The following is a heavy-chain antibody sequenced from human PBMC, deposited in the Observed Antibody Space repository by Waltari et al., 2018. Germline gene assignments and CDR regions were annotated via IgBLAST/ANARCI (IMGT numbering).Heavy chain of an antibody. CDR2: INAGNGNT. V-gene: IGHV1-3*01. D-gene: IGHD6-19*01. Sequence: QVQLVQSGAEVKKHGASVKVSCKASGYTFTSYAMHWVRQAPGQRLEWMGWINAGNGNTKYSQKFQGRVTITRDTSASTAYMELSSLRSEDTAVYYCARQKKVAGTLNWFDPWGQGTLVTVSS. CDR3: ARQKKVAGTLNWFDP. CDR1: GYTFTSYA. J-gene: IGHJ5*02.